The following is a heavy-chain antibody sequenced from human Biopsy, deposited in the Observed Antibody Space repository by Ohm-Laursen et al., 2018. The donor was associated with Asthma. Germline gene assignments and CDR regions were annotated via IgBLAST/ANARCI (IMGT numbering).Heavy chain of an antibody. CDR3: ARDRYGDYVGWFDP. J-gene: IGHJ5*02. D-gene: IGHD4-17*01. Sequence: SLRLSCAASGVNVANNYMTWVRQAPGKGLEWVSSISSSSSYIYYADSVKGRFTISRDNAKNSLYLQMNSLRAEDTAVYYCARDRYGDYVGWFDPWGQGTLVTVSS. CDR1: GVNVANNY. CDR2: ISSSSSYI. V-gene: IGHV3-21*01.